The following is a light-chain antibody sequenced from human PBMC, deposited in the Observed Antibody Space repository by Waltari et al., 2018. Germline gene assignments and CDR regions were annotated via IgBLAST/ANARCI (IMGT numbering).Light chain of an antibody. Sequence: EIVLTQSPATLSLSPGESATLSCRASQSVSNNLAWYQQKPGQAPRLLIYDVSSRATGIPARISARGAGTDFTLTISSLEPEDSAVYYCQQRTSWPPGLSFGGGTNVEIK. CDR1: QSVSNN. CDR3: QQRTSWPPGLS. V-gene: IGKV3-11*01. CDR2: DVS. J-gene: IGKJ4*01.